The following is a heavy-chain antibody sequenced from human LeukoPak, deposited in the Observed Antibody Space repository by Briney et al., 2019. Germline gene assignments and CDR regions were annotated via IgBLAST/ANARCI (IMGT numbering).Heavy chain of an antibody. CDR2: INHSGST. CDR3: ARVAMVRAFDI. V-gene: IGHV4-34*01. D-gene: IGHD3-10*01. Sequence: PSETLSLTCAVYGGSFSGYYWSWIRRPPGKGLEWIGEINHSGSTNYNPSLKSRVTISVDTSKNQFSLKLSSVTAADTAVYYCARVAMVRAFDIWGQGTMVTVSS. J-gene: IGHJ3*02. CDR1: GGSFSGYY.